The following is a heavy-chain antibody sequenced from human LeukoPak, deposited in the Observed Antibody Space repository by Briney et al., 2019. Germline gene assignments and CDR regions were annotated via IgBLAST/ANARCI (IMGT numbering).Heavy chain of an antibody. CDR1: GYTFTSYG. V-gene: IGHV1-18*01. J-gene: IGHJ2*01. Sequence: ASVKVSCKASGYTFTSYGISWVRQAPGQGLEWMGWISAYNGNTNYAQKFQGRVTITTDESTSTAYMELSSLRSEDTAVYYCARESPDCSSTSCYRSYWYFDLWGRGTLVTVSS. CDR3: ARESPDCSSTSCYRSYWYFDL. D-gene: IGHD2-2*01. CDR2: ISAYNGNT.